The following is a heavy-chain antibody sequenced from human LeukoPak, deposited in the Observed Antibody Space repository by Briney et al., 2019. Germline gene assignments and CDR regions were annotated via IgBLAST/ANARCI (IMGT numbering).Heavy chain of an antibody. CDR3: AKRISPVAGYFDY. D-gene: IGHD6-19*01. Sequence: SETLSLTCAVYGGSFSGYYWSWIRQPPGKGLEWIGEINHSGSTNYNPSLKSRVTISVDTSKNQFSLKLSSVTAADTAVYYCAKRISPVAGYFDYWGQGTLVTVS. V-gene: IGHV4-34*01. CDR2: INHSGST. CDR1: GGSFSGYY. J-gene: IGHJ4*02.